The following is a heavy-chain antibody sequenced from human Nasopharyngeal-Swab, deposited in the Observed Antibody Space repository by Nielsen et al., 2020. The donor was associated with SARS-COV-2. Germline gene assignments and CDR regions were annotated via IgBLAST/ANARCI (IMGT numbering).Heavy chain of an antibody. D-gene: IGHD4-11*01. Sequence: GESLKISCAASGFTISGYWMHWVRQVPGTGLVWVSRINSDGTITSYADSVRGRFTTSRDNATHTLYLQMNSLGVEDTGVYHCARDTDFDYWGQGTPVTVSS. CDR2: INSDGTIT. CDR1: GFTISGYW. CDR3: ARDTDFDY. V-gene: IGHV3-74*01. J-gene: IGHJ4*02.